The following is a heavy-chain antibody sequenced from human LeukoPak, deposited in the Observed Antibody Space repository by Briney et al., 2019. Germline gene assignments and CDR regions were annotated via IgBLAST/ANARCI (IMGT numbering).Heavy chain of an antibody. Sequence: PGGSLRLSCAASGFTFSSYWMRWVRQAPGKGREGVANIKQDGSEKYYVDSVKGRFTISRDNAKNSLYLQMNSLRAEDTAVYYCARAATYYYDSSGYYWFDPWGQGTLVTVSS. CDR3: ARAATYYYDSSGYYWFDP. CDR2: IKQDGSEK. D-gene: IGHD3-22*01. V-gene: IGHV3-7*04. J-gene: IGHJ5*02. CDR1: GFTFSSYW.